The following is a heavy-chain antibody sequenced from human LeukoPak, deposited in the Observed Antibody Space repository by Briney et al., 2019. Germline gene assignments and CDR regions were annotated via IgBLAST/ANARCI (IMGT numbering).Heavy chain of an antibody. V-gene: IGHV1-24*01. CDR3: ATEFPWTGSNWFDP. CDR2: FDPEDGET. J-gene: IGHJ5*02. D-gene: IGHD3/OR15-3a*01. CDR1: GYTLTELS. Sequence: GASVKVSCKVSGYTLTELSMHWVRQAPGKGLEWMGGFDPEDGETIYAQKFQGRVTMTEDTSTDTAYMELSSLRSEDTAVYYCATEFPWTGSNWFDPWGQGTLDTVSS.